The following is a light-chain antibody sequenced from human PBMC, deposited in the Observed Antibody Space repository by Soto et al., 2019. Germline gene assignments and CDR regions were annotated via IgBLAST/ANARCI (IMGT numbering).Light chain of an antibody. CDR1: QTVLHSSNNKNY. V-gene: IGKV4-1*01. CDR2: WAS. J-gene: IGKJ4*01. Sequence: DIVMTQSPDSLAVSLGERATINCKSSQTVLHSSNNKNYLAWCQQKPGQPPELLISWASTRESGVPDRFSGSGSGTDFTLTISSLQAEDVAVYYCQQYYTTPLTFGGGTKVEIK. CDR3: QQYYTTPLT.